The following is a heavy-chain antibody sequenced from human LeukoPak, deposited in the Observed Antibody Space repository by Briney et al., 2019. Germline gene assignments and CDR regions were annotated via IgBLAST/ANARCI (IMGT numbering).Heavy chain of an antibody. CDR1: GGSISSSNW. CDR3: ARDRRRYGIDY. J-gene: IGHJ4*02. V-gene: IGHV4-4*02. Sequence: PSGTLSLTCAVSGGSISSSNWWSWVRQPPGKGREWIGEIYHSGSTNYNPSLKRRVTISVDKSKNQFSLKLSSVTAADTAVYYCARDRRRYGIDYWGQGTLVTVSS. CDR2: IYHSGST. D-gene: IGHD3-10*01.